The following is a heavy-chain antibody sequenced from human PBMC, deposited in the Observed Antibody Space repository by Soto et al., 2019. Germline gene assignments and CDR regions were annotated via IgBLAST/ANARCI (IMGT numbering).Heavy chain of an antibody. V-gene: IGHV4-30-2*01. J-gene: IGHJ4*02. CDR3: ARGLTTVTTLDY. Sequence: QLQLQESGSGLVKPSQTLSLTCAVSGGSISSGGYSWSWIRQPPGKGLEWIGYIYHSGSTYYNPSLRSRPSVPVDRSKTQFALKLSSVTAAATAVYYCARGLTTVTTLDYWGQGTLVTVSS. D-gene: IGHD4-4*01. CDR2: IYHSGST. CDR1: GGSISSGGYS.